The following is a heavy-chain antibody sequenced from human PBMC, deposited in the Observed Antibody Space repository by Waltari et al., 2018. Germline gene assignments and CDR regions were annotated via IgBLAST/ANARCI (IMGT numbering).Heavy chain of an antibody. CDR1: GGTFSSYA. Sequence: QVQLVQSGAEVKKPGSSVKVSCKASGGTFSSYAISWVRQAPGQGLEWMGGIIPIFGSANYAQKFQGRVTITTDESTSTAYMELSSLRSEDTAVYYCATSRGDFWSGYYLDWYFDLWGRGTLVTVSS. CDR2: IIPIFGSA. CDR3: ATSRGDFWSGYYLDWYFDL. D-gene: IGHD3-3*01. V-gene: IGHV1-69*05. J-gene: IGHJ2*01.